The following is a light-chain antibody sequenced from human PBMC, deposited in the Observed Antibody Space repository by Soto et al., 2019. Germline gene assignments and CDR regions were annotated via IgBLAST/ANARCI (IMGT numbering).Light chain of an antibody. CDR3: ATWDDNLNGLV. CDR1: TSNIGTNN. V-gene: IGLV1-44*01. CDR2: VNN. J-gene: IGLJ2*01. Sequence: QSVLTQPPSASGTPGQTVTMSCSGSTSNIGTNNVTWYRQLPGSAPKVLIYVNNQRRSGVPDRFSGSKSGTSAFLAITGLQSEDEADYYCATWDDNLNGLVFGEGTKLTVL.